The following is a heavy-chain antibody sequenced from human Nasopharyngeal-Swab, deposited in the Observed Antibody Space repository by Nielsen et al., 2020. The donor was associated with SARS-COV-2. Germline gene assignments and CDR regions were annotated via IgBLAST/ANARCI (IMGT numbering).Heavy chain of an antibody. Sequence: RQAPGKGLEWIGSIYYSGSTYYNPSLKSRVTISVDTSKNQFSPKLSSVTAADTAVYYCARPYRYCSGGSCHSGGAFDIWGQGTMGTVSS. D-gene: IGHD2-15*01. CDR3: ARPYRYCSGGSCHSGGAFDI. J-gene: IGHJ3*02. CDR2: IYYSGST. V-gene: IGHV4-39*01.